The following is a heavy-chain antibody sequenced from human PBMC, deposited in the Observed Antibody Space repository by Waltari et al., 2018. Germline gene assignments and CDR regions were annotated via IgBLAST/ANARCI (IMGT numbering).Heavy chain of an antibody. CDR2: IYPVDFDT. CDR1: GYSFTSYW. Sequence: EVQLVQSGAEVKKPGESLKISCKGSGYSFTSYWIGWVRQMPGNGLEWMGIIYPVDFDTRYSPSFQGPVTISSDKSISTAYLQWCSLKASDTAMYYCARYTVTTYYYMDVWGKGTTVTVSS. V-gene: IGHV5-51*01. CDR3: ARYTVTTYYYMDV. J-gene: IGHJ6*03. D-gene: IGHD4-17*01.